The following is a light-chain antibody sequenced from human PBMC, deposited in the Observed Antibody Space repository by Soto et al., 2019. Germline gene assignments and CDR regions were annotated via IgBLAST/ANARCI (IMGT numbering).Light chain of an antibody. Sequence: EIVLTQCPGTLSLSPGERATLSCRASQSVSSSYLAWYQQKPGQAPRLLIYGASSRATGIPDRFSGSGSGTDFTLTISRLEPEDFAVYYCQQYGSSFSTFGQGTKVDIK. V-gene: IGKV3-20*01. CDR3: QQYGSSFST. CDR2: GAS. CDR1: QSVSSSY. J-gene: IGKJ1*01.